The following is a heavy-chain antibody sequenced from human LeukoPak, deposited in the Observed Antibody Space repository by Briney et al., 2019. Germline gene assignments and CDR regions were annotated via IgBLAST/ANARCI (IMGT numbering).Heavy chain of an antibody. D-gene: IGHD3-3*01. CDR3: ARSLEWLIYYGMDV. CDR1: GFTVSSNY. J-gene: IGHJ6*02. Sequence: GGSLRLSCAASGFTVSSNYMSWVRQAPGKGLEWVSVIYSGGSTYYADSVKGRFTISRDNSKNTLYLQMNSLRAEDTAVYYCARSLEWLIYYGMDVWGQGTTVTVSS. V-gene: IGHV3-66*01. CDR2: IYSGGST.